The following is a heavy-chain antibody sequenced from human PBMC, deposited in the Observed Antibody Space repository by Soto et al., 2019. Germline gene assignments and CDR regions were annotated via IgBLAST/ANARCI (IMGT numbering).Heavy chain of an antibody. V-gene: IGHV3-7*01. D-gene: IGHD6-19*01. CDR1: GLTFSNYW. CDR3: TKVVGLAGQD. Sequence: EVQLEESGGTLVPPGGSLRLSCAASGLTFSNYWMSWVRQAPGKGLEWVANIKQDGREKYYVDSVRGRFTISRDNAKNSLYLQMSILRADDTAVYYCTKVVGLAGQDWGQGTLVTVSS. J-gene: IGHJ4*02. CDR2: IKQDGREK.